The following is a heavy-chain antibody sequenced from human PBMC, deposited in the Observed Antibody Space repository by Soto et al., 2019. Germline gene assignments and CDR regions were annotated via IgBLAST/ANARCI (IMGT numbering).Heavy chain of an antibody. CDR1: GGSFSGYY. CDR2: INHSGST. Sequence: QVQLQQWGAGLLKPSETLSLTCAVYGGSFSGYYWSWIRQPPGKGLEWIGEINHSGSTNYNPSLNSRVTISVDTSKNQFSLKLSSVTAADTAVYYCARGPNFWSGTNPWGQGTLVTVSS. V-gene: IGHV4-34*01. D-gene: IGHD3-3*01. CDR3: ARGPNFWSGTNP. J-gene: IGHJ5*02.